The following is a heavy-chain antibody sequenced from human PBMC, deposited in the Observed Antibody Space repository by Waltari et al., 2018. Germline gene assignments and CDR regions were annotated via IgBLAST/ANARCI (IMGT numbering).Heavy chain of an antibody. CDR3: ARGVGWSPALGY. Sequence: QLQLQESGPGLVKPSETLSLTCTVSGGSISSSSYYWGWIRQPPGKGLEWIGSIYYSGSTYYNPSLKSRVTISVDTSKNQFSLKLSSVTAADTAVYYCARGVGWSPALGYWGQGTLVTVSS. J-gene: IGHJ4*02. CDR2: IYYSGST. V-gene: IGHV4-39*07. CDR1: GGSISSSSYY. D-gene: IGHD3-16*01.